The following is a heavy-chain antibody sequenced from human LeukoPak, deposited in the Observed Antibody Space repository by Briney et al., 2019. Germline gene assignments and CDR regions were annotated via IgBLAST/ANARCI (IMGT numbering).Heavy chain of an antibody. CDR2: ISGSGGST. V-gene: IGHV3-23*01. CDR1: GFTFSSYA. J-gene: IGHJ6*04. CDR3: AELGITMIGGV. Sequence: WGSLRLSCAASGFTFSSYAMSWVRQAPGKGLEWVSAISGSGGSTYYADSVKGRFTISRDNAKNSLYLQMNSLRAEDTAVYYCAELGITMIGGVWGKGTTVTISS. D-gene: IGHD3-10*02.